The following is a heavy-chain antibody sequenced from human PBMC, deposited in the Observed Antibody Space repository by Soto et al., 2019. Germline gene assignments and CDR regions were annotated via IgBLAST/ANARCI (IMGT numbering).Heavy chain of an antibody. Sequence: SETLSLTCTVSGGSISSYYWSWIRQPPGKELEWIGHIYYSGSTNYNPSLKSRVTISVDTSKNQFSLKLSSVTAADTAVYYCARVGYSYGYYFEYWGQGTLVTVSS. CDR2: IYYSGST. CDR1: GGSISSYY. CDR3: ARVGYSYGYYFEY. J-gene: IGHJ4*02. D-gene: IGHD5-18*01. V-gene: IGHV4-59*01.